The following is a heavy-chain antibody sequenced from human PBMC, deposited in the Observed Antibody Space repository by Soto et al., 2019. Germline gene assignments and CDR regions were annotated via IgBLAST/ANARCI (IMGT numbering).Heavy chain of an antibody. CDR3: ARGDRGAFDL. CDR1: RITVSSDA. V-gene: IGHV3-74*01. D-gene: IGHD2-21*02. Sequence: PGGSLRLSCAAARITVSSDARHWVRQAPGKGLVWVSRIHSDGSSTTYADSVKGRFTISRDNAKNTLYLQMNSLRAEDTAVYYCARGDRGAFDLWGQGTMVTVSS. CDR2: IHSDGSST. J-gene: IGHJ3*01.